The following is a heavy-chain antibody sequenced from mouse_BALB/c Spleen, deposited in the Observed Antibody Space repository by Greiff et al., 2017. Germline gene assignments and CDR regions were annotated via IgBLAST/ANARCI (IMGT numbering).Heavy chain of an antibody. V-gene: IGHV2-4-1*01. CDR1: GFSLTSYG. Sequence: VKVVESGPGLVQPSQSLSITCTVSGFSLTSYGVHWVRQSPGKGLEWLGVIWSGGSTDYNAAFISRLSISKDNSKSQVFFKMNSLQADDTAIYYCARNRGNYAYFDYWGQGTTLTVSS. CDR3: ARNRGNYAYFDY. CDR2: IWSGGST. D-gene: IGHD2-1*01. J-gene: IGHJ2*01.